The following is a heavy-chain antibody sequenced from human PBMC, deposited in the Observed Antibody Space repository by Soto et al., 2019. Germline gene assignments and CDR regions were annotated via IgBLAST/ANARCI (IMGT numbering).Heavy chain of an antibody. CDR1: GVSFNNNG. D-gene: IGHD3-10*01. J-gene: IGHJ6*02. Sequence: QVQLVQSGAEVKKPGSSVKVSCKTSGVSFNNNGIGWVRQAPGHGLEWMGGVSPPFRTSNYARKFQGRISITADASTGTVNMELSSRTYEDTAQYYCARVLYYGSGSYSPYGMDVWGQGTTVTVSS. CDR2: VSPPFRTS. CDR3: ARVLYYGSGSYSPYGMDV. V-gene: IGHV1-69*01.